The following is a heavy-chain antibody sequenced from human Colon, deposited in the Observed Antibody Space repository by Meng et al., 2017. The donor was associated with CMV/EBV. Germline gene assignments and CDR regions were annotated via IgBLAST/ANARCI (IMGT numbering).Heavy chain of an antibody. CDR2: IRHDGLP. CDR3: VRGINLGMDV. V-gene: IGHV3-30*03. Sequence: GESLKISCVVSGFTFSDYAMTWVRQAPGKGLEWVAFIRHDGLPSYAASVKGRFSISRDSSKNTVDLQMNSLRTEDSAVYFCVRGINLGMDVWGQGTTVTVSS. J-gene: IGHJ6*02. CDR1: GFTFSDYA.